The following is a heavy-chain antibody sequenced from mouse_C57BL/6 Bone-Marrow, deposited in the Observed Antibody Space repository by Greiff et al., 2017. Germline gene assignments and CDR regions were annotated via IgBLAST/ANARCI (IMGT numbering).Heavy chain of an antibody. D-gene: IGHD1-1*01. CDR2: INPSSGYT. Sequence: LVESGAELAKPGASVKLSCKASGYTFTSYWMHWVKQRPGQGLEWIGYINPSSGYTKYNQKFKDKATLTADKSSSTAYMQLSSLTYEDSAVYYCARRYYGSPHFDYWGQGTTLTHFDYWGQGTTLTVSS. V-gene: IGHV1-7*01. CDR1: GYTFTSYW. J-gene: IGHJ2*01. CDR3: ARRYYGSPHFDYWGQGTTLTHFDY.